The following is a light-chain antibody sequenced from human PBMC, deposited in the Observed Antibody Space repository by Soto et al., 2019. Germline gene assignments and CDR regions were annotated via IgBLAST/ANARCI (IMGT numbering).Light chain of an antibody. Sequence: VVTQPPSASGTPGQRVTISCSGSSSNNGTNTVNWYQHLPGSAPKFLIYSNNQRPSGVPDRFSGSKSGTSASLAISGLQPDDEADYYCEAWDGSLNAVLFGGGTKLTVL. CDR3: EAWDGSLNAVL. J-gene: IGLJ2*01. CDR1: SSNNGTNT. V-gene: IGLV1-44*01. CDR2: SNN.